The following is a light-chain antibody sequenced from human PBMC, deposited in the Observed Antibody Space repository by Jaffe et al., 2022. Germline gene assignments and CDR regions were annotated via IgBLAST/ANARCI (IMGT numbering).Light chain of an antibody. CDR2: GNS. Sequence: QSVLTQPPSVSGAPGQRVTISCTGSSSNIGAGYDVHWYQQLPGTAPKLLIYGNSNRPSGVPDRFSGSKSGTSASLAITGLQAEDEADYYCQSYDSSLSGSPHWVFGGGTKLTVL. CDR1: SSNIGAGYD. J-gene: IGLJ3*02. V-gene: IGLV1-40*01. CDR3: QSYDSSLSGSPHWV.